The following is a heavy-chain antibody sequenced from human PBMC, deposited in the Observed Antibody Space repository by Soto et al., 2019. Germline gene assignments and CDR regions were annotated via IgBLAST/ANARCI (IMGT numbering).Heavy chain of an antibody. CDR3: TRERVNLLFAYYYYGMDV. V-gene: IGHV3-74*01. J-gene: IGHJ6*02. CDR1: GFTFSRYW. CDR2: INSDGSRT. D-gene: IGHD3-10*01. Sequence: EVQLVESGGGLVQPGGSLRLSCTASGFTFSRYWMHWVRQVPGKGLVWVARINSDGSRTIYADSVKGRLTISRDNAKSTLYLQMNSLRAEDTAIYYCTRERVNLLFAYYYYGMDVWGQGTTVTVSS.